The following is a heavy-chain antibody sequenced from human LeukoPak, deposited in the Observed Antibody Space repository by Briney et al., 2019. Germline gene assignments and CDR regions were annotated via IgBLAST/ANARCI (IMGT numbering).Heavy chain of an antibody. CDR2: FDPEDGET. D-gene: IGHD3-10*01. CDR1: GYTLTELS. J-gene: IGHJ4*02. CDR3: ARGGRVLLWFGDYNPAAFDY. Sequence: ASVKVSCKVSGYTLTELSMHWVRQAPGKGLEWMGGFDPEDGETIYAQKFQGRVTMTEDTSTDTAYMELSSLRSEDTAVYYCARGGRVLLWFGDYNPAAFDYWGQGTLVTVSS. V-gene: IGHV1-24*01.